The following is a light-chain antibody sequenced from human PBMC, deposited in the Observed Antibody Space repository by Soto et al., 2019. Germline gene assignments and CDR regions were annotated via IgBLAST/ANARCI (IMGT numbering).Light chain of an antibody. J-gene: IGKJ1*01. V-gene: IGKV4-1*01. CDR2: WAS. CDR1: QSVLYSSDNKNY. Sequence: DILMTQSPDSLAVSLGERATSSCKSSQSVLYSSDNKNYLAWYQQKPGQSPKLLLYWASTRESGVPDRFSGSGSGADFSLSISSLQAQDMAVYFLRQYSKPPGTVGQGTRV. CDR3: RQYSKPPGT.